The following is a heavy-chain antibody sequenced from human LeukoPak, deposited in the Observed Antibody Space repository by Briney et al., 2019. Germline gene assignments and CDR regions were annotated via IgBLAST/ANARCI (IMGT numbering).Heavy chain of an antibody. CDR1: GFTFSNAW. CDR3: AKERIMGYCSGGSCYERPHSFDY. Sequence: PGGSLRLSCAASGFTFSNAWMIWVRQAPGKGLEWVAFIRYDGSNKYYADSVKGRFTISRDNSKNTLYLQMNSLRAEDTAVYYCAKERIMGYCSGGSCYERPHSFDYWGQGTLVTVSS. V-gene: IGHV3-30*02. CDR2: IRYDGSNK. D-gene: IGHD2-15*01. J-gene: IGHJ4*02.